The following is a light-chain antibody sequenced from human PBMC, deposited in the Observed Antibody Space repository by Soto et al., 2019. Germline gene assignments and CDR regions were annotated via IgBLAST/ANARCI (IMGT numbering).Light chain of an antibody. V-gene: IGLV2-14*01. J-gene: IGLJ1*01. CDR1: SSDVGGYNY. Sequence: QSALTQPASVSGSPGQSITISFTGTSSDVGGYNYVSWYQQHPGKAPKLMIYDVRNRPSGVSNRFSGSKSVNTASLTISGLQAEDEADYYCSSYTTISTYVFGTGTKVTVL. CDR2: DVR. CDR3: SSYTTISTYV.